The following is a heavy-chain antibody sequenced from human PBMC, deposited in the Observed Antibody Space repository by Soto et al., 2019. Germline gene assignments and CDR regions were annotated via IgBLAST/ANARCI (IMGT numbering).Heavy chain of an antibody. CDR1: GFTFSTYW. D-gene: IGHD5-18*01. CDR3: AGGVDTLLA. Sequence: EVQLVESGGGLVQPGGSLRLSCAASGFTFSTYWMHWVRQVPGKGLVWVSRINSDGSTTSYADSVKGRFTISRDNAKNTVFMQRNSLRAADTAVYYCAGGVDTLLAWGQGTLVTVSS. CDR2: INSDGSTT. V-gene: IGHV3-74*01. J-gene: IGHJ5*02.